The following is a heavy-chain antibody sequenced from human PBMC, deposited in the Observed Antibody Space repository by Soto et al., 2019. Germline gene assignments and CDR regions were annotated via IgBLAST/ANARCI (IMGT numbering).Heavy chain of an antibody. CDR1: GGTFSSYA. D-gene: IGHD4-17*01. V-gene: IGHV1-69*06. CDR2: IIPIFGTA. CDR3: ARGGHCTTVTTAHHTRLLY. J-gene: IGHJ4*02. Sequence: GASVKVSCKASGGTFSSYAISWVRQAPGQGLEWMGGIIPIFGTANYAQKFQGRVTITADKSTSTAYMELSSLRSEDTAVYYCARGGHCTTVTTAHHTRLLYWGPGTLVTVST.